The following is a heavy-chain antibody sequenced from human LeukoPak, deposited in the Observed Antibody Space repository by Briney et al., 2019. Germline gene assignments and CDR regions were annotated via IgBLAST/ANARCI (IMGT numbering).Heavy chain of an antibody. J-gene: IGHJ5*02. CDR2: IYYSGST. V-gene: IGHV4-39*07. CDR1: GGSISRGDYY. Sequence: SETLSLTCTVSGGSISRGDYYWGWIRQPPGKGLEWIGSIYYSGSTYYNPSLKSRVTISVDTSKNQFSLKLSSVTTADTAVYYCAASIRAMVRGVTQFDPWGQGTLVTVSS. D-gene: IGHD3-10*01. CDR3: AASIRAMVRGVTQFDP.